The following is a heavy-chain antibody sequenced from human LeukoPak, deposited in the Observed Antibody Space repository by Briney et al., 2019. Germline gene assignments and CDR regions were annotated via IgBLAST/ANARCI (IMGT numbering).Heavy chain of an antibody. CDR3: ARDPYYDSRGYYPLGV. V-gene: IGHV4-61*02. D-gene: IGHD3-22*01. J-gene: IGHJ4*02. CDR1: GGSISSGSYY. CDR2: IYTSGST. Sequence: PSETLSLTCTVSGGSISSGSYYWSWIRQPAGKGLEWTGRIYTSGSTNYNPSLKSRVTISVDTSKNQFSLKLSSVTAANAAVYYCARDPYYDSRGYYPLGVWGQGTLVTVSS.